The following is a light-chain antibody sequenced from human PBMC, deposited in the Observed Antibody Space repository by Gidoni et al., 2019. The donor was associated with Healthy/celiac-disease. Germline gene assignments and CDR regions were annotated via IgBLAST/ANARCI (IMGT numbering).Light chain of an antibody. CDR3: QQYGSSPQT. V-gene: IGKV3-20*01. CDR2: GAS. J-gene: IGKJ1*01. CDR1: QSVSSSY. Sequence: EIVLTQSPGTLSLSPGERATLSCRASQSVSSSYLAWNQQKPGQAPRLLIYGASSRATGIQERFSGRGSGTDFTLTISRREPEDLAVYYCQQYGSSPQTFGQGTKVEIK.